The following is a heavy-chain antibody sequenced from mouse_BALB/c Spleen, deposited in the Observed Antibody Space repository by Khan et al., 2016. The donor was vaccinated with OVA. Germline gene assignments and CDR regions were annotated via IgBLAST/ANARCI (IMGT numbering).Heavy chain of an antibody. D-gene: IGHD1-2*01. Sequence: EVELVESGPGLVKPSQSLSLTCTVTGYSITSGYGWNWIRQFPGNKLEWMGYISYSGSTNYNPSLKSRISITRDTSKNQFFLQLNSVTTEDTAAYSCARTARIKSWGQGTTLTVSS. J-gene: IGHJ2*01. CDR1: GYSITSGYG. CDR3: ARTARIKS. V-gene: IGHV3-2*02. CDR2: ISYSGST.